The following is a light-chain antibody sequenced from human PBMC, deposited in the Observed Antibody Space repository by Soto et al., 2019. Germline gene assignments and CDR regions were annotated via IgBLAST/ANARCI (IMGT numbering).Light chain of an antibody. CDR2: GAF. J-gene: IGKJ2*01. Sequence: EIVMTQSPATLSVSPGERATLSCRASQSVSSNLAWFQHKPGQAPRLLIYGAFTRATGFPARFSGSGSGTEFTLNISSLQSEDFAVYYCQQYHNWPYTFGQGTKLEIK. CDR3: QQYHNWPYT. V-gene: IGKV3-15*01. CDR1: QSVSSN.